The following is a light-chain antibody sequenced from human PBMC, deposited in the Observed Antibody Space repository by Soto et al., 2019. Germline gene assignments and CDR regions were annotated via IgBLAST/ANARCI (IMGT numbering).Light chain of an antibody. CDR2: DVS. J-gene: IGLJ2*01. Sequence: QSALTQPRSVSGSPGQSVTISCTGTSSDVGGYNYVSWYQQYSGKAPKVMIYDVSKRPSGVPDRFSGSKSGNTASLTISGLQAEDEADYFCSSYTSRYSHVVFGGGTKLTVL. V-gene: IGLV2-11*01. CDR3: SSYTSRYSHVV. CDR1: SSDVGGYNY.